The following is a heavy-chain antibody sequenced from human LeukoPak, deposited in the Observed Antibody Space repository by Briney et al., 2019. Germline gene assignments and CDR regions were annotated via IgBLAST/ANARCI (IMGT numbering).Heavy chain of an antibody. V-gene: IGHV3-23*01. J-gene: IGHJ4*02. CDR3: ARRGYSYGYEPADY. CDR1: GFTFSSFA. D-gene: IGHD5-18*01. Sequence: GGSLRLSCAASGFTFSSFAMSWVRQAPGKGLEWISGISGSGSTTYYADSVKGRFTISRDNSKNTLYLQMNSLRAEDTAVYYCARRGYSYGYEPADYWGQGTLVTVSS. CDR2: ISGSGSTT.